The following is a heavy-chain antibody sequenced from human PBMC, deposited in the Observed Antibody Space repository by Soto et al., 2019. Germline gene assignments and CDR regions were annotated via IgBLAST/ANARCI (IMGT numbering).Heavy chain of an antibody. CDR3: ARVTFLIVGSVFSTPFDF. V-gene: IGHV4-61*03. D-gene: IGHD3-3*01. Sequence: SETLSLTCTVTGASVSSAGFSWSWIRQPPGKGLEWLGSTSHSGTTTYYPSLKSRVNVSVDTSKNLFSLRLSSVTAADTAIYFCARVTFLIVGSVFSTPFDFWGQGTLVTVSS. CDR2: TSHSGTT. CDR1: GASVSSAGFS. J-gene: IGHJ4*02.